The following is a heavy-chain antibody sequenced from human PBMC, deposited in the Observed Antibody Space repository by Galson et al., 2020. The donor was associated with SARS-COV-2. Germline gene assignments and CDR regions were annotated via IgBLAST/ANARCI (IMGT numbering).Heavy chain of an antibody. CDR1: GFTFSSYG. D-gene: IGHD5-18*01. J-gene: IGHJ3*02. CDR2: IWYDGSNK. Sequence: GGSLRLSCAASGFTFSSYGMHWVRQAPGKGLEWVAVIWYDGSNKYYADSVKGRFTISRDNSKNTLYLQMNSLRAEDTAVYYCARDSMDTAMVTEGAPWAFDIWGQGTMVTVSS. V-gene: IGHV3-33*01. CDR3: ARDSMDTAMVTEGAPWAFDI.